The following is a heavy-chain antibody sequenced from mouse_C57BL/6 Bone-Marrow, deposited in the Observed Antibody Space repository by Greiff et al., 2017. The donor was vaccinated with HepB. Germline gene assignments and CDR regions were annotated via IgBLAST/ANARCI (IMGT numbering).Heavy chain of an antibody. J-gene: IGHJ2*01. V-gene: IGHV5-4*01. Sequence: EVKLVESGGGLVKPGGSLKLSCAASGFTFSSYAMSWVRQTPGKRLEWVATISDGGSYTYYPDNVKGRFTISRDNAKNNLYLQMSHLKSEDTAMYYCAREGGSVFDYWGQGTTLTVSS. CDR3: AREGGSVFDY. CDR1: GFTFSSYA. D-gene: IGHD1-1*01. CDR2: ISDGGSYT.